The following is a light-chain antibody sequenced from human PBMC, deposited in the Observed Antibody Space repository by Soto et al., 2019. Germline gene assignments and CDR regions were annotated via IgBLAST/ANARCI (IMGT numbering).Light chain of an antibody. CDR2: GAS. J-gene: IGKJ1*01. CDR1: QSVSSSY. Sequence: EIGLTQSPGTLSLSPGERATLSCRASQSVSSSYLVWYQQKPGQAPRLLIYGASGRATGIPDRFSGSGSGTDFTLTISRREPEDFAVYYCQQYGSSPPWTFGQGTKVEIK. V-gene: IGKV3-20*01. CDR3: QQYGSSPPWT.